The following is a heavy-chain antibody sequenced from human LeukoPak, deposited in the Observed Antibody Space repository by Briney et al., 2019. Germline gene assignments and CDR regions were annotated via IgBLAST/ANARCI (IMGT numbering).Heavy chain of an antibody. CDR1: GFTLSSYG. CDR2: ICGSGGRT. CDR3: AKTMIVDY. V-gene: IGHV3-23*01. J-gene: IGHJ4*02. Sequence: GRSLRLSCAASGFTLSSYGMQWVRQAPGKGLEWVSAICGSGGRTYYADSVKGRFTISRDNSKNTLYLQMNSLRAEDTAVYYCAKTMIVDYWGQGTLVTVSS. D-gene: IGHD3-22*01.